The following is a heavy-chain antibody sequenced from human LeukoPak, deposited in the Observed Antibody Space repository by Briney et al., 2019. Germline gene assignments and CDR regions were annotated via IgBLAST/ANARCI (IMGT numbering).Heavy chain of an antibody. Sequence: PSETLSLTCATYGESFSGYYWSSIPQPPANRLEWIGVINDIGSSNCNPSLMRRVTISVDAYNNQFSLTPSSVPAADTAVYYCARAHYGSGSDFDYWGQGTLVTVSS. V-gene: IGHV4-34*01. D-gene: IGHD3-10*01. J-gene: IGHJ4*02. CDR2: INDIGSS. CDR3: ARAHYGSGSDFDY. CDR1: GESFSGYY.